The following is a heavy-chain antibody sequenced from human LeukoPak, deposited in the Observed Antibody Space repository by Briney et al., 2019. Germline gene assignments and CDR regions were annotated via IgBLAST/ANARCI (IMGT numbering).Heavy chain of an antibody. J-gene: IGHJ5*02. V-gene: IGHV1-8*01. CDR2: MNPNSGNT. CDR3: ARGLVPAATRRKFGNWFDP. D-gene: IGHD2-2*01. Sequence: ASVKVSCKASGYTFTSYDINWVRQAPGQGLEWMGWMNPNSGNTGYAQKFQGRVTMSRNTSISTAYMELSNLRSEDTAVYYCARGLVPAATRRKFGNWFDPWGQGTLVTVSS. CDR1: GYTFTSYD.